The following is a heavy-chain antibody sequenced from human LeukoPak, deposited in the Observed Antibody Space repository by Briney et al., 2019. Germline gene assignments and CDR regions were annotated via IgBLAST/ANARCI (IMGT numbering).Heavy chain of an antibody. V-gene: IGHV7-4-1*02. CDR3: ARDLVSSSGWYHIYGRDWLDP. CDR1: GYTFTSYA. J-gene: IGHJ5*02. Sequence: GASVKVSCKASGYTFTSYAMNWVRQAPGQGPEWMGWINTNTGNPTYAQGFTGRFVFSLDTSVSTAYLQISSLKAEDTAVYYCARDLVSSSGWYHIYGRDWLDPWGRGTLVTVSS. CDR2: INTNTGNP. D-gene: IGHD6-19*01.